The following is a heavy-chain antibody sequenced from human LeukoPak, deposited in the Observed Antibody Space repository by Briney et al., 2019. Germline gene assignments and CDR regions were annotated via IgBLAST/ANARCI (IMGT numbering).Heavy chain of an antibody. Sequence: PGGSLRLSCAASGFTFSSNAMAWVRQAPGKGLEWVSAFGGGDGRTDYADSVKGRFTISRDNAKNSLYLQMNSLRAEDTAVYYCARDVYDFWSGYYMKNYFDYWGQGTLVTVSS. V-gene: IGHV3-23*01. CDR2: FGGGDGRT. D-gene: IGHD3-3*01. CDR3: ARDVYDFWSGYYMKNYFDY. J-gene: IGHJ4*02. CDR1: GFTFSSNA.